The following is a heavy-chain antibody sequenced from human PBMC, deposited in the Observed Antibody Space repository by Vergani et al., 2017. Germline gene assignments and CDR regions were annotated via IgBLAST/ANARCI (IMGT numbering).Heavy chain of an antibody. J-gene: IGHJ6*02. CDR3: ARDYGPDYGSVCYDYYYCGMDV. D-gene: IGHD3-10*01. CDR1: GFTFSSYS. Sequence: EVQLVESGGGLVKPGGSLRLSCAASGFTFSSYSMNWVRQAPGKGLEWVSSISSSSSYIYYADSVKGRFTISRDNAKNSLYLQMNSLRAEDTAVYYCARDYGPDYGSVCYDYYYCGMDVWGQGTTVTVSS. V-gene: IGHV3-21*01. CDR2: ISSSSSYI.